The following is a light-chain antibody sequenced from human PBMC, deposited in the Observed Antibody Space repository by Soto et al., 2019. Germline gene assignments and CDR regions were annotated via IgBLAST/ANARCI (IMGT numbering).Light chain of an antibody. CDR3: QQYYSSSLT. Sequence: DIVMTQSPDSLAVSLGERATIKCRSSQSILKSSIKKNSLAWYQQKPGQSPRLLIYWASTRDSGVPDRFSGSGSGTDFTLTISRLQAEDVAVYYCQQYYSSSLTFGGGTKVEIK. CDR1: QSILKSSIKKNS. CDR2: WAS. V-gene: IGKV4-1*01. J-gene: IGKJ4*01.